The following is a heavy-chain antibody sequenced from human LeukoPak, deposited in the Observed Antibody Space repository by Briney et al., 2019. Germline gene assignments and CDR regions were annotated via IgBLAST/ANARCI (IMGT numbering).Heavy chain of an antibody. CDR1: GGSISSSSFY. J-gene: IGHJ5*02. D-gene: IGHD2-15*01. CDR2: FYYSGST. V-gene: IGHV4-39*07. Sequence: SETLSLTCTVSGGSISSSSFYWGWIRQPPGKGLEWIGSFYYSGSTYYNPSLKSRVTISVDTSKNQFSLKLSSVTAADTAVYYCAREVVVVVAATNWFDPWGQGTLVTVSS. CDR3: AREVVVVVAATNWFDP.